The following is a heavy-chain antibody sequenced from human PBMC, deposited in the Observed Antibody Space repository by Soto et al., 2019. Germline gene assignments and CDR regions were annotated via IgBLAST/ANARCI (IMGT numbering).Heavy chain of an antibody. J-gene: IGHJ1*01. CDR3: ASRGERDYSDTSVYG. CDR2: IIPIFGTT. D-gene: IGHD3-22*01. Sequence: QVQLVQSGAEVKKPGSSVKVSCKASGGTFSNYALSWVRPAPGQGLQWMGDIIPIFGTTNNAQKFQGRITITAGEATRTAYLELSSRRSEDTAVYYCASRGERDYSDTSVYGWGQGTLVTVSS. CDR1: GGTFSNYA. V-gene: IGHV1-69*12.